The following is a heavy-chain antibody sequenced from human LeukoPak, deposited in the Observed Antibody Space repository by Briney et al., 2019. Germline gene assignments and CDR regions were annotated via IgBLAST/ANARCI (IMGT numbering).Heavy chain of an antibody. CDR3: ARVGCVAAAGRCWFDP. CDR1: GFTFSSYS. CDR2: ISSSSSYI. V-gene: IGHV3-21*01. Sequence: GGSLRLSCAASGFTFSSYSMNWVRQAPGKGLEWVPSISSSSSYIYYADSVKGRFTISRDNAKNSLYLQMNSLRAEDTAVYYCARVGCVAAAGRCWFDPWGQGTLVTVSS. J-gene: IGHJ5*02. D-gene: IGHD6-13*01.